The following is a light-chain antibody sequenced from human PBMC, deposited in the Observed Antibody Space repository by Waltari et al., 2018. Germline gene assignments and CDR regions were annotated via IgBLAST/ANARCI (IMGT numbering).Light chain of an antibody. CDR2: DVS. Sequence: QSALTQPPSASGSPGQSVTISCTGTSSDVGGYNYVSWYQQHPGKAPKLMIYDVSKRPSGVPSRFSGSTSANTASLTVSGLQAEDEADYYCSSYAGSNIVFGGGTKLTVL. CDR3: SSYAGSNIV. V-gene: IGLV2-8*01. J-gene: IGLJ2*01. CDR1: SSDVGGYNY.